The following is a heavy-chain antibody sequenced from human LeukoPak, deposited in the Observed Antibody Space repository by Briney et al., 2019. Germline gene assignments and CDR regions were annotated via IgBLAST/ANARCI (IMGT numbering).Heavy chain of an antibody. CDR3: ARAWHCSGGSCYLFDY. D-gene: IGHD2-15*01. J-gene: IGHJ4*02. CDR1: GGSISSYY. CDR2: IYYDGSS. V-gene: IGHV4-59*12. Sequence: SETLSLTCTVSGGSISSYYWSWILQPPGKGLEWIGYIYYDGSSTYNPSLKSRVSISVDTSKNQFSLKLSSVTAADTAVYYCARAWHCSGGSCYLFDYWGQGTLVTVSS.